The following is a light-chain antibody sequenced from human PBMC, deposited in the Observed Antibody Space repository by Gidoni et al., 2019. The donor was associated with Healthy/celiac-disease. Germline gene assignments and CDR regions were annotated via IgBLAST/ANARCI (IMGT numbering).Light chain of an antibody. V-gene: IGKV3-11*01. CDR1: QSVSSY. CDR2: DAS. CDR3: QQSSNWPPT. J-gene: IGKJ4*01. Sequence: EIVLTQSPATLSLSPGERATLSCRDSQSVSSYLAWYQQKPGQAPRRLIYDASNRATGIPARFSGSGSGTDFTLTISSLEPEDFAVYYCQQSSNWPPTFGGGTKVEIK.